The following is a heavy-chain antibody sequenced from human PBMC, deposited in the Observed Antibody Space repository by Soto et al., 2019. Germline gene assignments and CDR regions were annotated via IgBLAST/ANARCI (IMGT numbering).Heavy chain of an antibody. V-gene: IGHV1-46*01. CDR3: ARVLLRSMYDSSGFDAFEI. CDR1: GYTLTSYY. D-gene: IGHD3-22*01. CDR2: INPSGGST. Sequence: AASVKVSCKASGYTLTSYYMHWVRQAPGQGLEWMGIINPSGGSTSYAQKFQGRVTMTRDTSTSTVYMELSSLRSEDTAVYYCARVLLRSMYDSSGFDAFEIWGQGTMVTVSS. J-gene: IGHJ3*02.